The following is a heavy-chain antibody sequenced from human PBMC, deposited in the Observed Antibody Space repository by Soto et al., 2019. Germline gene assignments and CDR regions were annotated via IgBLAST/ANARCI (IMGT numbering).Heavy chain of an antibody. CDR3: ARGGRGYEFDY. CDR2: ISSNGVST. V-gene: IGHV3-64*01. CDR1: GFTFSSYA. Sequence: EVQLVESGGGLVQPGGSLRLSCAASGFTFSSYAMHWVRQAPGKGLEYVSAISSNGVSTYSANSVKGRFTVSRDNSKNTWYLQMGSLRAEDMAVYYCARGGRGYEFDYWGQGTLVTVSS. D-gene: IGHD5-12*01. J-gene: IGHJ4*02.